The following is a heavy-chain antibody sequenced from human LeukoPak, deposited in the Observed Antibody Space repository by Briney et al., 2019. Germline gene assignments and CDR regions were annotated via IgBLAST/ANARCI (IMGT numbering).Heavy chain of an antibody. CDR2: INPSGGST. J-gene: IGHJ4*02. CDR3: ARVGRYYDSSGYYSWSFDY. Sequence: ASVKVFCKASGYTFTSYYMHWVRQAPGQGLEWMGIINPSGGSTSYAQKFQGRVTMTRDTSTSTVYMELSSLRSEDTAVYYCARVGRYYDSSGYYSWSFDYWGQGTLVTVSS. V-gene: IGHV1-46*01. CDR1: GYTFTSYY. D-gene: IGHD3-22*01.